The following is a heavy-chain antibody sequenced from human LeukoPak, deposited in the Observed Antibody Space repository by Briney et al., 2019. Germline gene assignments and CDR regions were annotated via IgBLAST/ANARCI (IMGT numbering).Heavy chain of an antibody. V-gene: IGHV3-48*01. CDR3: ARPDPAVVGHHYMDV. D-gene: IGHD2-15*01. Sequence: PGGSLRLSCAASGFTFSNYDMNWVRQAPGKGLEWISYISSGSSTIYYADSVKGRFTIYRDNANRSLFLHMNSLRAEDTAVYYCARPDPAVVGHHYMDVWGKGTTVTVSS. CDR1: GFTFSNYD. J-gene: IGHJ6*03. CDR2: ISSGSSTI.